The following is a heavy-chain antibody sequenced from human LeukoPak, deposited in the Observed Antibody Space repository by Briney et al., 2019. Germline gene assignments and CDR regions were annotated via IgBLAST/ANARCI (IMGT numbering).Heavy chain of an antibody. D-gene: IGHD2-2*02. J-gene: IGHJ3*02. CDR3: ARDLYCSSTSCYRGDAFDI. Sequence: GGSLRLSCAASGFTFSSYWMHWVRQAPGKGLVWVSRINTDGSSTTYADSVKGRFTISRDNAQNTLYLQMNSLRAEDTAVYYCARDLYCSSTSCYRGDAFDIWGQGTMVTVSS. CDR2: INTDGSST. V-gene: IGHV3-74*01. CDR1: GFTFSSYW.